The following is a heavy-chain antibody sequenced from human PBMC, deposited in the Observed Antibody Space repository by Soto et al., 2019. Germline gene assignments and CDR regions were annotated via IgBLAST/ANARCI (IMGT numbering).Heavy chain of an antibody. Sequence: GGSLRLSCAASGFTVSSYGMHWVRQAPGKGLEWVAVISYDGSNKYYADSVKGRFTISRDNSKNTLYLQMNSLRAEDTAVYYCAKDPLQYSGQGTLVTVSS. CDR2: ISYDGSNK. CDR1: GFTVSSYG. J-gene: IGHJ4*02. D-gene: IGHD4-4*01. V-gene: IGHV3-30*18. CDR3: AKDPLQY.